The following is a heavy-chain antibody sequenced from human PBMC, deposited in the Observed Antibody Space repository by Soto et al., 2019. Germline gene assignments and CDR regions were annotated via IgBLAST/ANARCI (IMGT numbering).Heavy chain of an antibody. CDR1: GFTFSSYG. CDR2: ISYDGSNK. D-gene: IGHD3-3*01. V-gene: IGHV3-30*18. Sequence: VESGRSLRLSCAASGFTFSSYGMHWVRQAPGKGLEWVAVISYDGSNKYYADSVKGRFTISRDNSKNTLYLQMNSLRAEDTAVYYCAKDIRFLEWLWGTYYSYGMDVWGQGTTVTVSS. J-gene: IGHJ6*02. CDR3: AKDIRFLEWLWGTYYSYGMDV.